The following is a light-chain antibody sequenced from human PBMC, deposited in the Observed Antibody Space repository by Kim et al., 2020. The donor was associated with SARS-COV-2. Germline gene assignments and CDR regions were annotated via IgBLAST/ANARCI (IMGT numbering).Light chain of an antibody. CDR2: DAS. CDR3: QQRGNWPLT. CDR1: QSVSSY. Sequence: EIVLTQSPATLSLSPGERATLSCRARQSVSSYLAWYQQKPGQAPRLLIYDASNRATGIPARFSGSGSGTDFTLTIGSLEPEDFAVYYCQQRGNWPLTFGGGTKVDIK. J-gene: IGKJ4*01. V-gene: IGKV3-11*01.